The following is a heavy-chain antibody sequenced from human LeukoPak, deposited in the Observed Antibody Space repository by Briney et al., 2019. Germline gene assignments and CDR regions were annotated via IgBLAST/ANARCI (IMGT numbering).Heavy chain of an antibody. J-gene: IGHJ4*02. CDR1: GSTFTSSA. CDR2: IVVGSGNT. D-gene: IGHD2-21*02. Sequence: ASVKVSCKASGSTFTSSAVQWVRQARGQRLEWIGWIVVGSGNTNYAQKFQERVTITRDMSTSTAYMELSSLRSEDTAVYYCAACYRGGGDCYYSNVFDYWGQGTLVTVSS. CDR3: AACYRGGGDCYYSNVFDY. V-gene: IGHV1-58*01.